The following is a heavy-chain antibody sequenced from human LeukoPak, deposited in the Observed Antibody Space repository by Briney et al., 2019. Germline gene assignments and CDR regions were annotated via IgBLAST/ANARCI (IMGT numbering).Heavy chain of an antibody. CDR2: ISGSGGST. J-gene: IGHJ5*02. CDR3: AKGQSAGYNWNYLVVVVVAASIRYNWFDP. D-gene: IGHD2-15*01. V-gene: IGHV3-23*01. CDR1: GFTFSSYA. Sequence: QAGGSLRLSCAASGFTFSSYAMSWVRQAPGKGLEWVSAISGSGGSTYYADSVKGRFTISRDNSKNTLYLQMNSLRAEDTAVYYCAKGQSAGYNWNYLVVVVVAASIRYNWFDPWGQGTLVTVSS.